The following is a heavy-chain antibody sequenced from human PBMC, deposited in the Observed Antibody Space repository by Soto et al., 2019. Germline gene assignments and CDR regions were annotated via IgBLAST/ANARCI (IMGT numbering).Heavy chain of an antibody. CDR1: GFTFSSYA. CDR3: AKAISGYNAPLDH. Sequence: GGSLRLSCAASGFTFSSYAMNWVRQAPGKGLEWVSVISGSGGSTYYADSVKGRFTISRDNSKNTLYVQMNSLRAEDTAVYYGAKAISGYNAPLDHWGQGTRVTGSS. J-gene: IGHJ4*02. D-gene: IGHD1-20*01. V-gene: IGHV3-23*01. CDR2: ISGSGGST.